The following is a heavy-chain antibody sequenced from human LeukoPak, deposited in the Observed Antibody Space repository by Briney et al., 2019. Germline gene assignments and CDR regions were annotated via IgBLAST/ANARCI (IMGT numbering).Heavy chain of an antibody. CDR2: IWYDGSNK. V-gene: IGHV3-33*08. Sequence: TGGSLRLSCAASGFTFSSYGMHWVRQAPGKGLEWVAVIWYDGSNKYYADSVKGRFTISRDNSKNTLYLQMNSMRAEDTAVYYCAREEIAFDIWGQGTMVTVSS. CDR1: GFTFSSYG. J-gene: IGHJ3*02. CDR3: AREEIAFDI.